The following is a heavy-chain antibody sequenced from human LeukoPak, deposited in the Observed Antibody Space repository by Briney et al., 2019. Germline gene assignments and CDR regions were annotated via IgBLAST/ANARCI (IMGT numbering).Heavy chain of an antibody. D-gene: IGHD3-22*01. CDR1: GYSFTSYW. CDR2: IYPGDSDT. J-gene: IGHJ4*02. Sequence: GESLKISCKGSGYSFTSYWIGWVRQMPGKGLEWMGIIYPGDSDTRYSPSFQGQVTISADKSISTAYLQWSSLKASDTAMYYCARWYYYDSSGYYDSYFDYWGQGTLVTVSS. V-gene: IGHV5-51*01. CDR3: ARWYYYDSSGYYDSYFDY.